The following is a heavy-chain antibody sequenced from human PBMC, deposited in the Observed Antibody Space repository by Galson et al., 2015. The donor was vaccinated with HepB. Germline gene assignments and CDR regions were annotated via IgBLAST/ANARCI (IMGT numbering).Heavy chain of an antibody. V-gene: IGHV3-21*01. J-gene: IGHJ6*02. CDR2: ISSSSTYI. Sequence: PLRLSCAASGFTFSSYIMNWVRQAPGKGLEWVSSISSSSTYIYYADSVKGRFTISRDNAKNSLFLQMNSLRAEDTAVYYCARDGSIGSTSYGMDVWGQGTTVTV. D-gene: IGHD2-2*01. CDR1: GFTFSSYI. CDR3: ARDGSIGSTSYGMDV.